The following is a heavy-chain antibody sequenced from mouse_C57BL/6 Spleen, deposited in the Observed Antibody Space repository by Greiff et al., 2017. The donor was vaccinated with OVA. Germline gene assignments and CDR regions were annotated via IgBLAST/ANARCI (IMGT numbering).Heavy chain of an antibody. CDR3: APITTVVATDWYFDV. V-gene: IGHV1-64*01. J-gene: IGHJ1*03. Sequence: VQLQQPGAELVKPGASVKLSCKASGYTFTSYWMHWVKQRPGQGLEWIGMIHPNSGSTNYNEKFKSKATLTVDKSSSTAYMQLSSLTSEDSAVYYCAPITTVVATDWYFDVWGTGTTVTVSS. D-gene: IGHD1-1*01. CDR2: IHPNSGST. CDR1: GYTFTSYW.